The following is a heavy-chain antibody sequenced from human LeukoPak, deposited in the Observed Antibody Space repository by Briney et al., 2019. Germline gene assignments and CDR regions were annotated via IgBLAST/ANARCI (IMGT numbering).Heavy chain of an antibody. J-gene: IGHJ4*02. CDR3: ARQAGAYSHPYDY. V-gene: IGHV3-53*01. CDR2: IYSDNT. D-gene: IGHD4/OR15-4a*01. CDR1: RFTVSSNS. Sequence: GGSLRLSCTVSRFTVSSNSMSWVRQAPGKGLEWVSFIYSDNTHYSDSVKGRFTISRDNSKNTLYLQMNSLRAEDTAVYYCARQAGAYSHPYDYWGQGTLVTVSS.